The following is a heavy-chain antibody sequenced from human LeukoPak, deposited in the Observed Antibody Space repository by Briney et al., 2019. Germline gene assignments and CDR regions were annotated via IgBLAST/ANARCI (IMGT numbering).Heavy chain of an antibody. CDR2: ISSSSSYI. Sequence: PGGSLRLSCAASGFTFSSYSMNWVRQAPGKGLEWVSSISSSSSYIYYADSVKGRFTISRDNAKNSLYLQMNSLRAEDTAVYYCARDHPVSKAFDIWGQGTMVTVFS. CDR3: ARDHPVSKAFDI. J-gene: IGHJ3*02. V-gene: IGHV3-21*01. CDR1: GFTFSSYS.